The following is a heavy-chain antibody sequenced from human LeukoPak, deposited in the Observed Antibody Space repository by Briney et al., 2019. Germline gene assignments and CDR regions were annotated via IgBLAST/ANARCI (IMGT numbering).Heavy chain of an antibody. CDR1: GGTFSIYA. CDR2: IIPIFGTA. D-gene: IGHD3-22*01. V-gene: IGHV1-69*13. J-gene: IGHJ4*02. CDR3: ARARQDDSSGYAFDY. Sequence: GASVKVSCKASGGTFSIYAISWVRQAPGQGLEWMGGIIPIFGTANYAQKFQGRVTITADESTSTAYMELSSLRSEDTAVYYCARARQDDSSGYAFDYWGQGTLVTVSS.